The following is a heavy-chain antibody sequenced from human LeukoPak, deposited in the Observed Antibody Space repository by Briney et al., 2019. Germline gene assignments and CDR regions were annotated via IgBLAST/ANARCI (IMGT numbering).Heavy chain of an antibody. V-gene: IGHV3-21*01. Sequence: GESLRLSCAASGFTFSSYSMNWVRQAPGKGLEWVSSISSSSSYIYYADSVKGRFTISRDNAKNSLYLQMNSLRAEDTAVYYCARDGGDYGDRASYYYYYGMDVWGQGTTVTVSS. CDR3: ARDGGDYGDRASYYYYYGMDV. J-gene: IGHJ6*02. CDR2: ISSSSSYI. D-gene: IGHD4-17*01. CDR1: GFTFSSYS.